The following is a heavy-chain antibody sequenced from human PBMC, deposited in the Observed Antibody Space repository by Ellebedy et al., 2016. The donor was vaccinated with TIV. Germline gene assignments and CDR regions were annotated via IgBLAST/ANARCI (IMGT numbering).Heavy chain of an antibody. CDR2: ISGSGLST. V-gene: IGHV3-23*01. CDR3: ARSYIGGYYYGLDV. Sequence: GGSLRLSXAVSGFTFSTYAMSWVRQAPGKGLEWVSHISGSGLSTYYADAVKGRFTISRDNAKNSLYLQMDSLRTEDTAVYYCARSYIGGYYYGLDVWGQGTTVTVSS. D-gene: IGHD3-16*01. J-gene: IGHJ6*02. CDR1: GFTFSTYA.